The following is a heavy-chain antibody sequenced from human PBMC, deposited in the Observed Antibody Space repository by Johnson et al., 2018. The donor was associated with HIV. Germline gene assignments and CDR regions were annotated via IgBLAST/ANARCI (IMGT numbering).Heavy chain of an antibody. CDR3: AKVGGTTILRDAFDI. V-gene: IGHV3-30*18. CDR1: GFTFSSYG. J-gene: IGHJ3*02. D-gene: IGHD1-1*01. CDR2: ISYDGSNK. Sequence: QVQLVESGGGVVQPGRSLRLSCAASGFTFSSYGSHWVRQAPGKGLEWVAVISYDGSNKYYADSVKGRFTISRDNSKNTLYLQMNSLRAEDTALYYCAKVGGTTILRDAFDIWGQGTMVTVSS.